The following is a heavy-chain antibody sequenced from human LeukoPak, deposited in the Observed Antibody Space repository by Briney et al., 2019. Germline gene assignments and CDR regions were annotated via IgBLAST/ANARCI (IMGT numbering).Heavy chain of an antibody. CDR2: ISSSSSYI. CDR3: ARNIEEAGTNYYYGMDV. J-gene: IGHJ6*02. Sequence: GGSLRLSCAASGFTFSSYSMNWVRQAPGKGLEWVSSISSSSSYIYYADSVKGRFTISRDNAKNSLYLQMNSLSAEDTDVSYCARNIEEAGTNYYYGMDVWGQGTTVTVSS. CDR1: GFTFSSYS. V-gene: IGHV3-21*01. D-gene: IGHD6-13*01.